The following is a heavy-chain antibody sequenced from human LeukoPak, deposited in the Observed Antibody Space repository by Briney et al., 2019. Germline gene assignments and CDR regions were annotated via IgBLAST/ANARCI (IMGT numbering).Heavy chain of an antibody. CDR3: ARVTQGGWYFDY. J-gene: IGHJ4*02. Sequence: GGSLRLSCAASGFTVSSNYMSWVRQAPGKGLECVSVIYSGGGAYYADSVKGRFTISRDNSKNTLYLPMNSLRAEDTAVYYCARVTQGGWYFDYWGQGTLVTVSS. CDR1: GFTVSSNY. V-gene: IGHV3-53*05. D-gene: IGHD2-15*01. CDR2: IYSGGGA.